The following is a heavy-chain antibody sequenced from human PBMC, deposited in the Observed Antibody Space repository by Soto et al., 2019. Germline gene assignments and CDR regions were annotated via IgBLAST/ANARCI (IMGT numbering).Heavy chain of an antibody. CDR2: IYPGDSDT. J-gene: IGHJ6*02. V-gene: IGHV5-51*01. CDR3: ARQLSIVATPDDGDYSSRYGMDV. Sequence: GESQRVSCKGSGYSFTSYWIGWMSQMPGKGLEWMGIIYPGDSDTRYSPSFQGQVTISADKSISTAYLQWSSLKASDTAMYYCARQLSIVATPDDGDYSSRYGMDVWGRRTTVTVSS. CDR1: GYSFTSYW. D-gene: IGHD4-17*01.